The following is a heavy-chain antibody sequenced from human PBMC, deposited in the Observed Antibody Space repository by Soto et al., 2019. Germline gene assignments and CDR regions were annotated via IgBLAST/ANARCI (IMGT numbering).Heavy chain of an antibody. CDR3: ARGTYYYDSSGYYYDY. CDR1: GYTFTSYA. J-gene: IGHJ4*02. V-gene: IGHV1-18*01. Sequence: ASVKVSCKASGYTFTSYAMHWVRQAPGQRLEWMGWISAYNGNTNYAQKLQGRVTMTTDTSTSTAYMELRSLRSDDTAVYYCARGTYYYDSSGYYYDYWGQGTLVTVSS. D-gene: IGHD3-22*01. CDR2: ISAYNGNT.